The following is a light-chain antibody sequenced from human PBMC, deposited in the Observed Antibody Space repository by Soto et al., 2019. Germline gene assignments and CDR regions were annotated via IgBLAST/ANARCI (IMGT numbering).Light chain of an antibody. CDR2: DVS. J-gene: IGLJ1*01. Sequence: QSVLTQPRSVSGSPGQSVTISCTGTSSDVGGYNYVSWYQQHPGKAQKLMIYDVSKRPSGVPDRFSGSKSGNTASLTISGLQAEDEADYYCCSYAGSYTDVFGTGTKVTVL. V-gene: IGLV2-11*01. CDR3: CSYAGSYTDV. CDR1: SSDVGGYNY.